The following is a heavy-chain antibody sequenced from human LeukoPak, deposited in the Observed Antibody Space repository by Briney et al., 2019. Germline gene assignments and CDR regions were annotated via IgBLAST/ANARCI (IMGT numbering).Heavy chain of an antibody. CDR2: ISGTGSTT. V-gene: IGHV3-11*01. D-gene: IGHD5-24*01. J-gene: IGHJ4*02. CDR1: GFTFSDSY. CDR3: ARGGRGSNFDH. Sequence: GGSLRLSCEASGFTFSDSYMSWIRQAPGKGLEWVSCISGTGSTTYADSVKGRFTVSRDNAKKSLYLQMNSLRAEDTAVYYCARGGRGSNFDHLGQGTPGTGSS.